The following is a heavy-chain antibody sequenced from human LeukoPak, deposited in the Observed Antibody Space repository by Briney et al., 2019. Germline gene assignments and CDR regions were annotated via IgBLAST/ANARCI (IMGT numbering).Heavy chain of an antibody. CDR1: GFTFSSYD. CDR2: IGTAGDA. J-gene: IGHJ4*02. D-gene: IGHD6-13*01. CDR3: ARAYSSTWYDSPLDY. Sequence: GVSLRLSCAASGFTFSSYDMHWVRQATGKGLEWVSGIGTAGDAYYPGSVKGRFTISRENAKNSFYLQMNSLRAGDTAVYYCARAYSSTWYDSPLDYWGQGTLVTVSS. V-gene: IGHV3-13*01.